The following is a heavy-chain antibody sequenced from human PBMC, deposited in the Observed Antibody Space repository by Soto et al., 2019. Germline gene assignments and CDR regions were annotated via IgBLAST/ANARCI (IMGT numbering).Heavy chain of an antibody. CDR2: IDPSDSYT. CDR1: GYSFTSYW. Sequence: SGESLKISCKGSGYSFTSYWISWVRQMPGKGLEWMGRIDPSDSYTNYSPSFQGHVTISADKSISTAYLQWSSLKASDTAVYYCARNPTIRTGTSYYYYGMDVWGQGTTVTVSS. J-gene: IGHJ6*02. V-gene: IGHV5-10-1*01. CDR3: ARNPTIRTGTSYYYYGMDV. D-gene: IGHD4-17*01.